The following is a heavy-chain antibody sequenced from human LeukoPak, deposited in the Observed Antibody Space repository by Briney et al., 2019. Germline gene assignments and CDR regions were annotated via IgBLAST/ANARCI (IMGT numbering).Heavy chain of an antibody. CDR3: ASGGYYYGMDV. D-gene: IGHD3-3*01. J-gene: IGHJ6*02. V-gene: IGHV4-59*01. Sequence: SETLSLTCTVSGGSISSYYWSWIRQPPGKGLGWIGYIYYSGSTNYNPSLKSRVTISVDTSKNQFSLKLSSVTAADTAVYYCASGGYYYGMDVWGQGTTVTVSS. CDR2: IYYSGST. CDR1: GGSISSYY.